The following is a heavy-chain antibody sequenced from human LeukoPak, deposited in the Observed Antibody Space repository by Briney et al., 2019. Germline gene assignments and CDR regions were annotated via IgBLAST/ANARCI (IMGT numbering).Heavy chain of an antibody. V-gene: IGHV3-30*18. CDR2: VSYEGSTQ. D-gene: IGHD3-10*01. CDR1: GFTFSSYG. CDR3: TKEGLGSGTFSAWFDP. Sequence: GGSLRLSCTPSGFTFSSYGMHWVRQAPGKGLEWVAVVSYEGSTQYYADSVKGRFTISRDNFKNTLYLQMNGLRVEDTAVYYCTKEGLGSGTFSAWFDPWGQGTLVTVSS. J-gene: IGHJ5*02.